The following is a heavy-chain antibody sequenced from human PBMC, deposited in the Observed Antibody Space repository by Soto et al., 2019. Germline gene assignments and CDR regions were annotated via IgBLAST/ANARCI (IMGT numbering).Heavy chain of an antibody. D-gene: IGHD3-3*02. CDR2: MTDDGATE. CDR1: GFTFSDYV. Sequence: QVRLVESGGGVVQPGTSLRLSCAASGFTFSDYVIHWVRQAAGKGLEWVASMTDDGATEYYADSVKGRFTMSRDNSKRALSLQMNSRRPDDTAVYSCARVRLSIAVKDALDVWGQGTTVTVSS. CDR3: ARVRLSIAVKDALDV. V-gene: IGHV3-30*14. J-gene: IGHJ3*01.